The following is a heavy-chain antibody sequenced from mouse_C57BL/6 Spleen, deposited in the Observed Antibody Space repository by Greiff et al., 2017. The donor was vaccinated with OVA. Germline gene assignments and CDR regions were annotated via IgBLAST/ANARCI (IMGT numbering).Heavy chain of an antibody. Sequence: DVMLVESGGGLVQPGGSLKLSCAASGFTFSDYYMYWVRQTPEKRLEWVAYISNGGGSTYYPDTVQGRFTISRDNAKNTLDLQMSRLKSEDTAMDYCARQGGYYYGSSDYAMDYWGQGTSVTVSS. V-gene: IGHV5-12*01. CDR2: ISNGGGST. D-gene: IGHD1-1*01. CDR3: ARQGGYYYGSSDYAMDY. CDR1: GFTFSDYY. J-gene: IGHJ4*01.